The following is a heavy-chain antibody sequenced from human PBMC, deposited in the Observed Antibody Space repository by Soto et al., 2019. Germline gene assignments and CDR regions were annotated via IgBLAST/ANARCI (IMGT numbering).Heavy chain of an antibody. J-gene: IGHJ4*02. D-gene: IGHD2-15*01. CDR2: ISGSGGST. CDR1: GFTFSSYA. CDR3: AKSPPSGGSCYCYFDY. Sequence: GGSLRLSCAASGFTFSSYAMSWVRQAPGKGLEWVSAISGSGGSTYYADSVKGRFTISRDNSKNTLYLQMNSLRAEDTAVYYCAKSPPSGGSCYCYFDYWGQGTLVTVSS. V-gene: IGHV3-23*01.